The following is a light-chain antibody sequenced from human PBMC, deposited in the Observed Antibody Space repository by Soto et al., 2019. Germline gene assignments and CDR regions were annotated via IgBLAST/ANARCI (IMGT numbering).Light chain of an antibody. CDR3: CSYAGSYTYV. CDR2: DVN. Sequence: QSVLPQPRSVSGSPGQSVTISCSDVGGYNYVSWYQQHPGKAPKLIIYDVNKRPSGVPDRFSGSQSGNTASLTISGLQAEDEADYHCCSYAGSYTYVFGPGTKLTVL. CDR1: DVGGYNY. V-gene: IGLV2-11*01. J-gene: IGLJ1*01.